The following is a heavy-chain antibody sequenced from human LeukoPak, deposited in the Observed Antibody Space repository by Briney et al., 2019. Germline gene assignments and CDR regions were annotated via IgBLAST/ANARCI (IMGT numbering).Heavy chain of an antibody. D-gene: IGHD3-22*01. CDR3: ARDRYYYDSSGQEGDWFDP. J-gene: IGHJ5*02. CDR1: GGTFSSYA. Sequence: GASVKVSCKASGGTFSSYAISWVRQAPGQGLEWMGRIIPIFGTANYAQKFQGRVTITTGESTSTAYMELSSLRSEDTAVYYCARDRYYYDSSGQEGDWFDPWGQGTLVTVSS. V-gene: IGHV1-69*05. CDR2: IIPIFGTA.